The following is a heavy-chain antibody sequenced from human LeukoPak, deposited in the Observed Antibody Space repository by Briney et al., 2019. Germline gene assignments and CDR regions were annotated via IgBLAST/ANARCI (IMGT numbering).Heavy chain of an antibody. V-gene: IGHV4-38-2*02. CDR2: IYHSGST. CDR3: ARLETSSGSLSYFDY. D-gene: IGHD6-19*01. J-gene: IGHJ4*02. Sequence: PSETLSLTCTVSGYSISSGYYWAWIRQPPGKGLEWIGYIYHSGSTNYNPSLKSRVTISVDTSKNQFPLKLSSVTAADTAVYYCARLETSSGSLSYFDYWGQGTLVTVSS. CDR1: GYSISSGYY.